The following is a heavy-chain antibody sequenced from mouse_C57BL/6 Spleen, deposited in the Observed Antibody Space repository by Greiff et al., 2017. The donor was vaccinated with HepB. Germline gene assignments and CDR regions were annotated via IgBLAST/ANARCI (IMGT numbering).Heavy chain of an antibody. CDR1: GYAFSSYW. CDR3: AISTVVAEGYAMDY. V-gene: IGHV1-80*01. D-gene: IGHD1-1*01. CDR2: IYPGDGDT. J-gene: IGHJ4*01. Sequence: QVQLQQSGAELVKPGASVKISCKASGYAFSSYWMNWVKQRPGKGLEWIGQIYPGDGDTNYNGKFKGKATLTADKSSSTAYMQLSRLTSEDSAVYFCAISTVVAEGYAMDYWGQGTSVTVSS.